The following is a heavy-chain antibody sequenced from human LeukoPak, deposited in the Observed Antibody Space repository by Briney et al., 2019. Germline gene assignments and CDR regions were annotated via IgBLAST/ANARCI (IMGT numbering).Heavy chain of an antibody. Sequence: ASVKVSCKASGYTFTSYGISWVRQAPGQGLEWMGWISAYNGNTNYAQKLQGRVTMTTDTSTSTAYMELRSLRSDDTAVYYCARDRYDYGDYVRGPSDIWGQGTMVTVSS. V-gene: IGHV1-18*01. CDR2: ISAYNGNT. D-gene: IGHD4-17*01. CDR1: GYTFTSYG. CDR3: ARDRYDYGDYVRGPSDI. J-gene: IGHJ3*02.